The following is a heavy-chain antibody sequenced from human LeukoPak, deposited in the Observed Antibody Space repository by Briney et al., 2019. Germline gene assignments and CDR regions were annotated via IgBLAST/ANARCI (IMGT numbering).Heavy chain of an antibody. D-gene: IGHD1-26*01. CDR3: AKDRGSGSYYDYYYGMDV. V-gene: IGHV3-23*01. CDR2: ISGSGGST. Sequence: GGSLRLSCAASGFTFSSYAMSWVRQAPGKGLEWVSAISGSGGSTSYADSVKGRFTISRDNSKNTLYLQMNSLRAEDTAVYYCAKDRGSGSYYDYYYGMDVWGQGTTVTVSS. CDR1: GFTFSSYA. J-gene: IGHJ6*02.